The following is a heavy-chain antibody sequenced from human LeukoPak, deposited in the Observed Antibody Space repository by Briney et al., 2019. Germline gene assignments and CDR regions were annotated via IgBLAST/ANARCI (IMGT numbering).Heavy chain of an antibody. Sequence: GGSLRLSCAASGFTLSSYEMNWVRQAPGKGLEWVSYISSSGSTIYYADSVKGRFTISRDNAKNSLYLQMNSLRAEDTAVYYCARGAAGFWFDPWGQGTLVTVSS. CDR3: ARGAAGFWFDP. J-gene: IGHJ5*02. V-gene: IGHV3-48*03. CDR2: ISSSGSTI. D-gene: IGHD6-13*01. CDR1: GFTLSSYE.